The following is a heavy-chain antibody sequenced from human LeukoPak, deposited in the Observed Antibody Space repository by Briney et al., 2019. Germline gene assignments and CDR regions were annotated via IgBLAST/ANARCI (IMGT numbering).Heavy chain of an antibody. Sequence: PSETLSLTCTVSGGSISGSYWSWIRQPPGKGLEWIGYVYYRGNTNYNPSLKSRVTISVDMSKNQFSLKLRSVTAADTAVYYCARTGYSSDYYGMDVWGQGTTITVSS. V-gene: IGHV4-59*01. CDR2: VYYRGNT. J-gene: IGHJ6*02. D-gene: IGHD6-25*01. CDR3: ARTGYSSDYYGMDV. CDR1: GGSISGSY.